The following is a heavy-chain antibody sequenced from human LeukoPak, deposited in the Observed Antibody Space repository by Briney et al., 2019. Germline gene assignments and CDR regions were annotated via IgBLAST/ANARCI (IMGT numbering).Heavy chain of an antibody. J-gene: IGHJ4*02. CDR3: ARYGVPAAQYYFDY. CDR1: GYTFTSYD. CDR2: MNPNSGNT. D-gene: IGHD2-2*01. V-gene: IGHV1-8*01. Sequence: ASVKVSCTASGYTFTSYDINWVRQATGQGLEWMGWMNPNSGNTGYAQKFQGRVTMTRNTSISTAYMELSSLRSEDTAVYYCARYGVPAAQYYFDYWGQGTLVTVSS.